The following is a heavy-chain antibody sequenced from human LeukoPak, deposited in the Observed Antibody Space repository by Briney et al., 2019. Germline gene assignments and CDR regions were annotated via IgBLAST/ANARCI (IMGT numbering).Heavy chain of an antibody. CDR2: IFASGST. Sequence: SETLSLTCTVSGASISSYYWSWIRQPPGKGLEWIRHIFASGSTNYNPSLKSRVTISVDTSKNHLSLKLISVTAADTAVYYCARQGFSVAGKRSWFDPWGQGTLVTVSS. V-gene: IGHV4-4*09. CDR3: ARQGFSVAGKRSWFDP. J-gene: IGHJ5*02. D-gene: IGHD6-19*01. CDR1: GASISSYY.